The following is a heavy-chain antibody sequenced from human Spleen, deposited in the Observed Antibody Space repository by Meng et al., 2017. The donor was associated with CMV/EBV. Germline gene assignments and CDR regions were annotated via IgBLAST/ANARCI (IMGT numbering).Heavy chain of an antibody. CDR1: GYTFISYD. CDR3: ARWARGFSYFDY. V-gene: IGHV1-8*01. CDR2: MNPNSGNT. Sequence: ASVKVSCTASGYTFISYDFNWVRPATGQGLEWMGWMNPNSGNTGYAQKFQGRVTMTRNTSISTAYMELSSLRSEDTTVYYCARWARGFSYFDYWGQGTLVTVSS. D-gene: IGHD6-6*01. J-gene: IGHJ4*02.